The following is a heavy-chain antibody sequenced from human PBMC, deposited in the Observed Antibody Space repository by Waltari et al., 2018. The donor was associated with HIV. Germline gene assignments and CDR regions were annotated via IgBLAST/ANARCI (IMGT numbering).Heavy chain of an antibody. CDR1: GFTTLNLD. CDR2: IRAAGHNI. J-gene: IGHJ5*02. Sequence: DVQLVESGGGLGHPGGPWGFPCPGSGFTTLNLDFSWVRSGPGAGIGWGSYIRAAGHNIYYADSVQGRFTISRDNVRNILHFRVDDLRVDDTATYYCVRGGAAWSAGGFQVAQPGPWGQGALVTVSS. D-gene: IGHD2-15*01. V-gene: IGHV3-48*03. CDR3: VRGGAAWSAGGFQVAQPGP.